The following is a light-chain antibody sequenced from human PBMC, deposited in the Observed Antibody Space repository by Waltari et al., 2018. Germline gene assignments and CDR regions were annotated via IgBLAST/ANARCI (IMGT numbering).Light chain of an antibody. CDR3: QQYNTWPT. J-gene: IGKJ4*01. Sequence: EIVMTQSPATLSVSPWERATLSCRASQSVSSNLAWYQQKPGQAPRLLIYGASTRATGIPARFSGSGSGTEFTLTISSLQSEDFAVYFCQQYNTWPTFGGGTKVEIK. CDR1: QSVSSN. V-gene: IGKV3-15*01. CDR2: GAS.